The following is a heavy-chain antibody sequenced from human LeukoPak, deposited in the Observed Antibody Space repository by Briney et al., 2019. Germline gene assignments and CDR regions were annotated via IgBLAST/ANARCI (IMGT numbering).Heavy chain of an antibody. D-gene: IGHD3/OR15-3a*01. Sequence: GSSVKVSCKAAGGTFTSYAISWVRQAPGQGLEWMGGIIPIFGRANYAQKVQGRVTITADKSTSTAYMELSSLRSEDTAVYYCARNSGTGYSPYFDYWGQGTLVTVSS. CDR3: ARNSGTGYSPYFDY. J-gene: IGHJ4*02. V-gene: IGHV1-69*06. CDR1: GGTFTSYA. CDR2: IIPIFGRA.